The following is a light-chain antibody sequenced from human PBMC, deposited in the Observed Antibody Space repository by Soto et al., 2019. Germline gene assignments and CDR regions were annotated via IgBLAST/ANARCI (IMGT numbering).Light chain of an antibody. CDR1: QSVRSN. J-gene: IGKJ4*01. V-gene: IGKV3-15*01. CDR2: GAS. CDR3: QEYKNWPSLT. Sequence: ELVMTQSPATLSVSPGERATLSCRASQSVRSNLAWYQQKPGQPPRLLVYGASNRATGIPARFSGSGSGTEFTLTISSLQSEDFAVYYCQEYKNWPSLTFGGGTKVDIK.